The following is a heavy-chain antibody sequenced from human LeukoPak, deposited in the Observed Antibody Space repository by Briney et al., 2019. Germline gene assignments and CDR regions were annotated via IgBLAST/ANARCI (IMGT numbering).Heavy chain of an antibody. D-gene: IGHD3-3*01. CDR2: INPNSGGT. CDR1: GYTFTGYY. Sequence: ASVKASCKASGYTFTGYYMHWARPAPGQGLEWMGWINPNSGGTNYAQKFQGRVTMTRDASISTAYMELSRLRSDDTAVYYCARAPIFGVVIIPDFDYWGQGTLVTVSS. CDR3: ARAPIFGVVIIPDFDY. J-gene: IGHJ4*02. V-gene: IGHV1-2*02.